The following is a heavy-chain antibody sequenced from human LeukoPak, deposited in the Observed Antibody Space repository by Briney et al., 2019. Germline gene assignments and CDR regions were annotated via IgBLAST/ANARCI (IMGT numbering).Heavy chain of an antibody. V-gene: IGHV4-34*01. CDR1: GGSFSGYY. CDR2: INHSGST. J-gene: IGHJ6*04. CDR3: ARDEIGTTMTYYYGMDV. Sequence: PSETLSLTCAVYGGSFSGYYWSWIRQPPGKGLEWIGEINHSGSTNYNPSLKSLVTISVDTSKNQFSLKLSSVTAADTAVYYCARDEIGTTMTYYYGMDVWGKGTTVTVSS. D-gene: IGHD1-1*01.